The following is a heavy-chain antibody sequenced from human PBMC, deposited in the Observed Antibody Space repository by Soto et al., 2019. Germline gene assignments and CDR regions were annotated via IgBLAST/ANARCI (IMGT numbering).Heavy chain of an antibody. CDR2: ISYDGSNK. CDR1: GFTFSSYG. V-gene: IGHV3-30*18. CDR3: GHEPESGAAGTFDS. D-gene: IGHD6-13*01. J-gene: IGHJ4*02. Sequence: QVQLVESGGGVVQPGRSLRLSCAASGFTFSSYGMHWVRQAPGKGLEWVAVISYDGSNKYYADSVKGRFTISRDNSEKTLYLYSDSLTADDTAVSYCGHEPESGAAGTFDSWGQGTLVIFSS.